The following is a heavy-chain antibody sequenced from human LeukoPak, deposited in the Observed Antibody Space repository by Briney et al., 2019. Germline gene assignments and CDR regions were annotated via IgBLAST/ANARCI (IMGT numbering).Heavy chain of an antibody. CDR2: IWYDGTNK. J-gene: IGHJ4*02. Sequence: GRSLRLSCATSGFTFSNYGMHWVCQAPGKGLEWVAVIWYDGTNKYYADSVKGRFTISRDNSKNTLYRQMNSLRAGDTAVYYCAKDSLGYCSRASCYNYFDYWVQGTLVSVSS. CDR3: AKDSLGYCSRASCYNYFDY. V-gene: IGHV3-33*06. D-gene: IGHD2-2*02. CDR1: GFTFSNYG.